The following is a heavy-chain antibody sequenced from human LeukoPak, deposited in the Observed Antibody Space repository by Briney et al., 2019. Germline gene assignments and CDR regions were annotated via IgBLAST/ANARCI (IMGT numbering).Heavy chain of an antibody. D-gene: IGHD3-3*01. Sequence: GGSLRLSCAASGFTFSSYWIHWVRQAPGKGLVWVSRINSDGSSTSYADSVKGRFTISRNNAKNTLYLQMNSLRAEDTAVYYYARDTGLRFLEWLFYYWGQGTLVTVSS. J-gene: IGHJ4*02. CDR2: INSDGSST. V-gene: IGHV3-74*01. CDR3: ARDTGLRFLEWLFYY. CDR1: GFTFSSYW.